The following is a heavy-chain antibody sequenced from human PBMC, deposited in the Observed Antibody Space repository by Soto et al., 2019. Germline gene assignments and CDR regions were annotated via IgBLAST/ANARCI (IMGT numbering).Heavy chain of an antibody. V-gene: IGHV1-3*01. CDR1: GSTFTSYA. CDR3: ARDLSGLLWFGEIDY. Sequence: QVQLVQSGAEVKKPGASVKVSCKASGSTFTSYAMHWVRQAPGQRLEWMGWINAGNGNTKYSQKFQGRVTITRDTSASTAYMELSSLRSEDTAVYYCARDLSGLLWFGEIDYWGQGTLVTVSS. CDR2: INAGNGNT. D-gene: IGHD3-10*01. J-gene: IGHJ4*02.